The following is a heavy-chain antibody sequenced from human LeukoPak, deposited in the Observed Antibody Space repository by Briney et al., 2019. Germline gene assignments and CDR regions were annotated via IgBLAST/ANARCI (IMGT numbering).Heavy chain of an antibody. CDR3: ARGDSLDVLLWFGESRS. CDR2: MNPNSGNT. J-gene: IGHJ4*02. CDR1: GYTFTSYD. D-gene: IGHD3-10*01. V-gene: IGHV1-8*01. Sequence: ASVKVSCKASGYTFTSYDINWVRQATGQGLEWMGWMNPNSGNTGYAQKFQGRVTMTRNTSISTAYMELSSLRSEDTAVYYCARGDSLDVLLWFGESRSWGQGTLVTVSS.